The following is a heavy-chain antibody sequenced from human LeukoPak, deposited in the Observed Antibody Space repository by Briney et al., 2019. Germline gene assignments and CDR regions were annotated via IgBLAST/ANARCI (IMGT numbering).Heavy chain of an antibody. J-gene: IGHJ6*02. V-gene: IGHV3-30*03. CDR1: GFTFSTYG. CDR3: ARANRDHLSHYYGVDV. Sequence: GGSLRLSCAASGFTFSTYGMHWLRQAPGKGPESVALIRHDGSDTYHAESVKGRFTISRDDSKNTFYLQMNSLRAEDTAVYYCARANRDHLSHYYGVDVWGQGTTVVVSS. CDR2: IRHDGSDT. D-gene: IGHD3-10*01.